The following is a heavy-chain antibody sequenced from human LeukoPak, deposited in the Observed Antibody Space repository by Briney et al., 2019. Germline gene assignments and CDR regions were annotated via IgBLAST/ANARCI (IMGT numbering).Heavy chain of an antibody. CDR2: ISYDGSNK. V-gene: IGHV3-30*03. J-gene: IGHJ4*02. CDR3: VRNRHILTGYYSY. Sequence: PGGSLRLSCAASGFTFGSYGMHWVRQAPGKGLEGVAVISYDGSNKYYADSVKGRFTISRDNSKNTLYLQMNSLRAEDTAVYYCVRNRHILTGYYSYWGQGTLVTVSS. CDR1: GFTFGSYG. D-gene: IGHD3-9*01.